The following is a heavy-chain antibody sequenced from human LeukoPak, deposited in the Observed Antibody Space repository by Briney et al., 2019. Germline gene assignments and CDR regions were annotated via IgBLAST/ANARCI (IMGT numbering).Heavy chain of an antibody. D-gene: IGHD3-22*01. CDR1: GYTFTSYY. CDR3: ARELYPGDRYDSSGFGSDY. J-gene: IGHJ4*02. Sequence: GASVKVSCKASGYTFTSYYMHWVRQAPGQGLEWMGIINPSGGSTSYAQKFQGRVTMTRDTSTSTVYMELSSLRSEDTAVYYCARELYPGDRYDSSGFGSDYWGQGTLVTVSS. CDR2: INPSGGST. V-gene: IGHV1-46*01.